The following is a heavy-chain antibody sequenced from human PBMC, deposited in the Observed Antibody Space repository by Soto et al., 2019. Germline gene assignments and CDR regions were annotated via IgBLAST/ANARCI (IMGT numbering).Heavy chain of an antibody. CDR3: AREGLEYTSSGYNWFDP. Sequence: SVKVSCKASGGTFSSYAINWVRQAPGQGLEWMGGIIPIFGAANYAQRFQGRVTITADESTSTAYMELSSLRFEDTAVFYCAREGLEYTSSGYNWFDPWAQVTLVTVSS. CDR1: GGTFSSYA. D-gene: IGHD1-26*01. J-gene: IGHJ5*02. CDR2: IIPIFGAA. V-gene: IGHV1-69*13.